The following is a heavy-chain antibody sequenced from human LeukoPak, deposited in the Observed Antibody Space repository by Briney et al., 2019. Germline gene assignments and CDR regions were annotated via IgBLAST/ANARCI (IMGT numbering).Heavy chain of an antibody. Sequence: SETLSLTCTVSGGSMSGYYWTWIRQPPGKGLEWVGYIHYSGSTKYNPSLKGRVTISIDTSKNQFSLRLSSVTAADTALYYCARADGETYYYYGMDVWGRGTTVTVSS. CDR3: ARADGETYYYYGMDV. V-gene: IGHV4-59*01. CDR2: IHYSGST. CDR1: GGSMSGYY. J-gene: IGHJ6*02. D-gene: IGHD4-17*01.